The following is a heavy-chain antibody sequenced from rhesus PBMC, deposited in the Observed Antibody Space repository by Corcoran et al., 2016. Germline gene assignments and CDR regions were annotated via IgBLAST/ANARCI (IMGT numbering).Heavy chain of an antibody. J-gene: IGHJ4*01. Sequence: QLQLQESGPGLVKPSETLSVTCAVSGGSISSSYWSWIRQAPGKGLEWIGYIYGSGSSTNYNPSLKSRVTLSVDTSQNQLSLKLSAVTTADTAVYYCARTLSLDYWGQGVLVTVSS. CDR1: GGSISSSY. CDR2: IYGSGSST. CDR3: ARTLSLDY. V-gene: IGHV4-169*01.